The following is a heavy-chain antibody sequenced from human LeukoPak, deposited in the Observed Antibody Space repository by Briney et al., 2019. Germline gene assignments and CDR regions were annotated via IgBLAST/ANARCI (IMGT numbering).Heavy chain of an antibody. CDR3: ARGKYTSGSPFDY. J-gene: IGHJ4*02. CDR1: GDSVSSNTAT. CDR2: TFYRSKWSN. D-gene: IGHD5-12*01. V-gene: IGHV6-1*01. Sequence: SQTPSLTCVISGDSVSSNTATWNWIRQSPSRGPEWLGRTFYRSKWSNDFSPSLKRRMSINPDTSKNQFSLHLKYVTPEDTAVYYCARGKYTSGSPFDYWGQGTLVTVSS.